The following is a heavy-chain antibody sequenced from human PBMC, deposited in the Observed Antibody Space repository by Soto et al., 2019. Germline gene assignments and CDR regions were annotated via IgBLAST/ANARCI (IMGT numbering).Heavy chain of an antibody. D-gene: IGHD6-19*01. CDR3: ASGGEGSIAVAG. J-gene: IGHJ4*02. CDR1: GGSISGRSYY. Sequence: QLQLQESGTGLVKPSETLSLTCTVSGGSISGRSYYWGWIRKPPGKGLEWIGAIYYPGRTYYKPSLKSRVTISVDTSKNQFSLKRNSVSASDTAVYYCASGGEGSIAVAGWGQGTLVTVSS. CDR2: IYYPGRT. V-gene: IGHV4-39*01.